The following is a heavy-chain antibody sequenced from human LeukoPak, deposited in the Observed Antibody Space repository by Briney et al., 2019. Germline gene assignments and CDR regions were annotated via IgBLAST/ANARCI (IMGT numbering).Heavy chain of an antibody. J-gene: IGHJ4*02. CDR3: AREEVGATLDY. CDR1: GFTFSSYG. D-gene: IGHD1-26*01. V-gene: IGHV3-33*01. CDR2: IWYDGSNK. Sequence: GGSLRLSCAASGFTFSSYGMHWVRQAPGKGPEWVAVIWYDGSNKYYADSVKGRFTISRDNSKNTLYLQMNSLRAEDTAVYYCAREEVGATLDYWGQGTLVTVSS.